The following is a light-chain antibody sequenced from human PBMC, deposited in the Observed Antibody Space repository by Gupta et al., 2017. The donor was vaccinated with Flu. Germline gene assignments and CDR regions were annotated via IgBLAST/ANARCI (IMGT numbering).Light chain of an antibody. CDR2: END. V-gene: IGLV1-51*02. CDR3: GTWDRSRTAGV. CDR1: SSKIGNNY. J-gene: IGLJ3*02. Sequence: KVTISCSGGSSKIGNNYVSWYQQRPGTAPKVVIYENDKRPSGIPERFSGSKSGTSATLGITGLQTGDEADYYCGTWDRSRTAGVFGGGTKLSVL.